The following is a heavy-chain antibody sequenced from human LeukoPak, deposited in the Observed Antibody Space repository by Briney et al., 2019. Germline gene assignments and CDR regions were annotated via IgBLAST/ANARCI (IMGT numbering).Heavy chain of an antibody. Sequence: SETLSLTCTVSGGSISSGDYYWSWIRQPPGKGLEWIGYIYTSGSTNYNPSLKSRVTMSVDTSKNQFSLKLSSVTAADTAVYYCARDLGFGAPFDYWGQGTLVTVSS. V-gene: IGHV4-61*08. CDR1: GGSISSGDYY. CDR2: IYTSGST. J-gene: IGHJ4*02. D-gene: IGHD3-10*01. CDR3: ARDLGFGAPFDY.